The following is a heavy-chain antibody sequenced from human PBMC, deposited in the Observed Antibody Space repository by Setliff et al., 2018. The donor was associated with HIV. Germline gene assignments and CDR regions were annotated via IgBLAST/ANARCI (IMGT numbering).Heavy chain of an antibody. CDR3: ASSNVVVVTASVSDAFDI. J-gene: IGHJ3*02. D-gene: IGHD2-21*02. Sequence: GESLKISCAASGFTFSDYYMSWIRQAPGKGLEWVSSISSSSSRYTNYADSVKGRFTISRDNAKNSLYLQMNSLRAEDTAVYYCASSNVVVVTASVSDAFDIWGQGTMVTVSS. CDR2: ISSSSSRYT. V-gene: IGHV3-11*06. CDR1: GFTFSDYY.